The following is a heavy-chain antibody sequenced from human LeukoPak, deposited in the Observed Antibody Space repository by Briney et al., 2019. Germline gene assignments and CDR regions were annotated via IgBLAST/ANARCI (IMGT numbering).Heavy chain of an antibody. D-gene: IGHD3-16*01. V-gene: IGHV1-69-2*01. Sequence: GATVKISCKASGYTFTDYYIHWVQQAPGKGLEWMGRVDPEDGETIYADDFQGRVTMTADTSTDTTYMELSSLRSEDTALYYCAKSYKGGIFDYWGQGTLVTVSS. CDR2: VDPEDGET. CDR1: GYTFTDYY. CDR3: AKSYKGGIFDY. J-gene: IGHJ4*02.